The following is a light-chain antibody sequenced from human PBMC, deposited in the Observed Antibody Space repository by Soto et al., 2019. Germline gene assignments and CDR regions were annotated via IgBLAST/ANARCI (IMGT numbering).Light chain of an antibody. CDR3: QQLNNYPRT. CDR2: KAS. J-gene: IGKJ1*01. CDR1: QSISSW. V-gene: IGKV1-5*03. Sequence: DIQMTPSPSTLPASVGDRVTITCRASQSISSWLAWYQQKPGKAPKLLMYKASSLESGVPSRFSGSGSGTEFTLTISSLQPEDFATYYCQQLNNYPRTFGQGTKVDIK.